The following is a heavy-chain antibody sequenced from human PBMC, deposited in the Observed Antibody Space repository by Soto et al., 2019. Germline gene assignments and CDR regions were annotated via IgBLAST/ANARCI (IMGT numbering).Heavy chain of an antibody. Sequence: QLQLQESGPGLVKPSETLSLTCTVSGGSISSYSYYWGWIRQAPGKGLEWIGSDGGTTYYNPSLKSRVTTSVDTSNNQFSLRLRSATASDTAVYYCAASRHGAFDVWGQGAMVVVSS. CDR2: DGGTT. CDR3: AASRHGAFDV. CDR1: GGSISSYSYY. J-gene: IGHJ3*01. V-gene: IGHV4-39*01.